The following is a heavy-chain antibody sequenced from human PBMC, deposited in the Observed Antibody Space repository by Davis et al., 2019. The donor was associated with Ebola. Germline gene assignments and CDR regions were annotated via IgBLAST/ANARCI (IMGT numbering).Heavy chain of an antibody. J-gene: IGHJ6*02. V-gene: IGHV3-30*02. CDR2: IRYDGSNK. CDR1: GFTFSSYG. Sequence: PGGSLRLSCAASGFTFSSYGMHWVRQAPGKGLEWVAFIRYDGSNKYYADSVKGRFTISRDNSKNTLYLQMNSLRAEDTAVYYCAKDLGLDTATPYGMDVWGQGTTVTVSS. D-gene: IGHD5-18*01. CDR3: AKDLGLDTATPYGMDV.